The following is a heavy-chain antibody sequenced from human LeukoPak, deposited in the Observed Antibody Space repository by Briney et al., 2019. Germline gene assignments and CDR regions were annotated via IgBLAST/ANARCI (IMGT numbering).Heavy chain of an antibody. Sequence: SETLSLTCSVSGYSISSGFYWDWIRQPPGKGLEWIGSFHHSGSTPYNPSLNSRVSISVDTSKNQLSLKLSSVTAADTAVYYCAREGSAVYNWFDPWGQGTLVTVSS. CDR2: FHHSGST. CDR3: AREGSAVYNWFDP. CDR1: GYSISSGFY. J-gene: IGHJ5*02. D-gene: IGHD2-15*01. V-gene: IGHV4-38-2*02.